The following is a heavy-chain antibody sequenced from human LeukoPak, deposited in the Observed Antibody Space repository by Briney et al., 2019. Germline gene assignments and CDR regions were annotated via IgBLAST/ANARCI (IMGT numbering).Heavy chain of an antibody. CDR3: ATVAAAAGTDY. D-gene: IGHD6-13*01. CDR2: ISGSGGST. V-gene: IGHV3-23*01. CDR1: GFTFDDYA. Sequence: GGSLRLSCAASGFTFDDYAMHWVRQAPGKGLEWVSSISGSGGSTYYADSVKGRFTISRDNSKNTLYLQMNSLRAEDTAVYYCATVAAAAGTDYWGQGTLVTVSS. J-gene: IGHJ4*02.